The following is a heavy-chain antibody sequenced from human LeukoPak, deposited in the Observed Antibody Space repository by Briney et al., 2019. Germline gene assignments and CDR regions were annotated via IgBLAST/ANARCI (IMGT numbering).Heavy chain of an antibody. D-gene: IGHD6-19*01. J-gene: IGHJ4*02. V-gene: IGHV3-23*01. CDR2: ISGSGGNT. CDR3: AKDLGSSGWYIDY. CDR1: GFTFSSTYA. Sequence: GGSLRLSCAASGFTFSSTYAMHWVRQAPGKGLEWVSTISGSGGNTYYADSVKGRFTISRDNSKNTLYLQMNSLRAEDTAVYYCAKDLGSSGWYIDYWGQGTLVTVSS.